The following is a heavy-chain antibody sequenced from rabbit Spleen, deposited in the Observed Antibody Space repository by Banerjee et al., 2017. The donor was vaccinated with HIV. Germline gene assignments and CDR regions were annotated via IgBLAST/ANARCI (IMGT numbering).Heavy chain of an antibody. CDR1: GFDFSSYG. V-gene: IGHV1S7*01. D-gene: IGHD7-1*01. CDR3: ARDTGTYDYIDVYFNL. Sequence: QLVESGGGLVQPGGSLKLSCKASGFDFSSYGVSWVRQAPGKGLEWIGYIDPVFGSTNYATWVNGRFTISSHNAQNTLYLQLNSLTAADTATYFCARDTGTYDYIDVYFNLWGQGTLVTVS. J-gene: IGHJ4*01. CDR2: IDPVFGST.